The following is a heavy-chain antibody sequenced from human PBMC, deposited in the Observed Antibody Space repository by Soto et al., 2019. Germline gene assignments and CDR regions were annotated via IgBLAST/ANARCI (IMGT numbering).Heavy chain of an antibody. D-gene: IGHD6-6*01. V-gene: IGHV4-31*03. J-gene: IGHJ6*02. Sequence: QVQLQESGPGLVKPSQTLSLTCTVSGGSISSGGYYWSWIRQHPGKGLEWIGYIYYSGSTYYNPSLKSRVTISVDTSKNQFSLKLSSVTAADTAVYYCARGYSSSYYYYYGMDVWGQGTTVTVSS. CDR3: ARGYSSSYYYYYGMDV. CDR2: IYYSGST. CDR1: GGSISSGGYY.